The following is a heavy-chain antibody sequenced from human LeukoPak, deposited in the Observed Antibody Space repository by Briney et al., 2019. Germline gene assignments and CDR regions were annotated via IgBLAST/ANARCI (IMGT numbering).Heavy chain of an antibody. Sequence: ASVKVSCKASGYTFTSYDINWVRQATGQGLEWMGWMNPNSGNTGYVQKFQGRVTITRNTSIGTAYMELSSLRSEDTAVYYCASSYGSGRPYYMDVWGKGTTVTVSS. J-gene: IGHJ6*03. D-gene: IGHD3-10*01. CDR3: ASSYGSGRPYYMDV. V-gene: IGHV1-8*03. CDR2: MNPNSGNT. CDR1: GYTFTSYD.